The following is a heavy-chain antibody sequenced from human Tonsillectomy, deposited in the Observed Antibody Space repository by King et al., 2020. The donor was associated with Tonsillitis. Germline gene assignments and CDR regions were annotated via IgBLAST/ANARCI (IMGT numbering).Heavy chain of an antibody. J-gene: IGHJ4*02. V-gene: IGHV3-23*04. CDR3: AKVNWNAFDQ. Sequence: VQLVESGGGLVQPGGSLRLSCAASRFTFSYYAMSWVRQAPGKGLEWVSAISGSGGTTYYEDSVKGRFTISRDNPKNTLYLQMNSLRAEDTAVYYCAKVNWNAFDQWGQGTRVTVSS. CDR2: ISGSGGTT. CDR1: RFTFSYYA. D-gene: IGHD1-20*01.